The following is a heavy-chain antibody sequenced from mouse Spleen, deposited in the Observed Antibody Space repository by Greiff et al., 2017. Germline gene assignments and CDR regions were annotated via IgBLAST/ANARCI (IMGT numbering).Heavy chain of an antibody. CDR2: IWSGGST. J-gene: IGHJ4*01. CDR1: GFSLTSYG. CDR3: ARNWGGNYLALGY. V-gene: IGHV2-2*02. Sequence: VQLQESGPGLVQPSQSLSITCTVSGFSLTSYGVHWVRQSPGKGLEWLGVIWSGGSTDYNAAFISRLSISKDNSKSQVFFKMNSLQANDTAIYYCARNWGGNYLALGYWGQGTSVTVSS. D-gene: IGHD2-1*01.